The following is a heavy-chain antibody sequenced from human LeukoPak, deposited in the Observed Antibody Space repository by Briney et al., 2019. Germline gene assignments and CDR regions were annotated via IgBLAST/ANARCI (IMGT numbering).Heavy chain of an antibody. V-gene: IGHV3-30-3*01. J-gene: IGHJ3*02. CDR2: ISYDGSNK. CDR1: GFTFSSYA. Sequence: PGGSLRLSCAASGFTFSSYAMHWVRQAPSKGLEWVAVISYDGSNKYYADSVKGRFTISRDNSKNTLYLQMNSLRAEDTAVYYCARWRVVAAMLGAFDIWGQGTMVTVSS. D-gene: IGHD2-15*01. CDR3: ARWRVVAAMLGAFDI.